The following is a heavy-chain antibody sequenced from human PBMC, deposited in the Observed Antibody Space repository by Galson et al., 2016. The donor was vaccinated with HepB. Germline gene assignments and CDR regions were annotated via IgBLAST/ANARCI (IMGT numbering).Heavy chain of an antibody. CDR3: AHSKRLGVFTLFDS. CDR1: GVSLNNNAMA. D-gene: IGHD1-1*01. CDR2: LYSNDDK. J-gene: IGHJ4*02. Sequence: PALVKPTQTLTLTCTLSGVSLNNNAMAVGWIRQPPGKALEWLALLYSNDDKRYSPSLRSRVTITRDTSKNQVVLTMTNLEPPDTATYFCAHSKRLGVFTLFDSWGQGTLVTVSS. V-gene: IGHV2-5*01.